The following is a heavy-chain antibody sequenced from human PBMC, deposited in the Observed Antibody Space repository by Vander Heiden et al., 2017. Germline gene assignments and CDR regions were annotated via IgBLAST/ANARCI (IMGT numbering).Heavy chain of an antibody. CDR1: GSTLTELS. CDR2: FDPEDGET. CDR3: ATDSFWNYGTYWYFDL. V-gene: IGHV1-24*01. J-gene: IGHJ2*01. Sequence: QVQLVQSGAEVKKPGASVKVSCKVSGSTLTELSMHWVRQAPGKGLEWMGGFDPEDGETIYAQKFQGRVTMTEDTSTDTAYMELSSLRSEDTAVYYCATDSFWNYGTYWYFDLWGRGTLVTVSS. D-gene: IGHD1-7*01.